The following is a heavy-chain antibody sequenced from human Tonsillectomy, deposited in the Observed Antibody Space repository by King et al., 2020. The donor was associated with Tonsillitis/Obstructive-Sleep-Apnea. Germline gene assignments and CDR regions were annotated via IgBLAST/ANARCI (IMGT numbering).Heavy chain of an antibody. V-gene: IGHV4-39*01. CDR1: GGSISSSSYY. Sequence: LQLQESGPGLVKPSETLSLTCTVSGGSISSSSYYWGWIRQPPGKGLEWIGSIYYSGSTYYNPSLKSRVTISVDTSKNQFSLKLSSVTAADTAVYYCATMGDVPAAPHFDYWGQGTLVTVSS. CDR2: IYYSGST. CDR3: ATMGDVPAAPHFDY. D-gene: IGHD2-2*01. J-gene: IGHJ4*02.